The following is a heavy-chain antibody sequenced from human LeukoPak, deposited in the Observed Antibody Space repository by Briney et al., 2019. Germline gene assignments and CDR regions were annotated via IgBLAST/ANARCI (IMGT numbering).Heavy chain of an antibody. V-gene: IGHV1-2*06. CDR3: ARERKTTIFGVACDY. Sequence: ASVKVSCKASGYTFTGYYIHWVRQAPGQGLEWMGRINPNDGGTNYAQKFQGRVTMTSDTSISTAYMELSRLRSDDTAVYYCARERKTTIFGVACDYWGQGTLVTVSS. CDR1: GYTFTGYY. D-gene: IGHD3-3*01. CDR2: INPNDGGT. J-gene: IGHJ4*02.